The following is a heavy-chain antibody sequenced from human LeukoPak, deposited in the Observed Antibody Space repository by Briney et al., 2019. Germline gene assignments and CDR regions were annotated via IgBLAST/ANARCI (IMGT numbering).Heavy chain of an antibody. CDR3: ARLRESFTMMENFDY. CDR1: GDSVSSNSVA. D-gene: IGHD3-22*01. CDR2: TYYRSKWYN. Sequence: SQTLSLTCAISGDSVSSNSVAWNWIRQSPSRGLEWLGRTYYRSKWYNDYAVSVKSRITINPDASKNQFSLHLNSVTPEDTAVYYRARLRESFTMMENFDYWGQGTLVTVSS. V-gene: IGHV6-1*01. J-gene: IGHJ4*02.